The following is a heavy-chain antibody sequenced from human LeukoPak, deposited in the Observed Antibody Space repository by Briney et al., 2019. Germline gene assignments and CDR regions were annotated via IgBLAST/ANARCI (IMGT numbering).Heavy chain of an antibody. CDR3: AREGRGWAFDI. CDR2: INPNSGGT. D-gene: IGHD2-15*01. CDR1: GYTFTGYY. J-gene: IGHJ3*02. Sequence: ASVKVSCKASGYTFTGYYIHWMRQAPGQGLEWMGWINPNSGGTNYAQKFQGRVTMTGDTSIRTAYMELSRLGSDDTAVYYCAREGRGWAFDIWGQGTMVTVSS. V-gene: IGHV1-2*02.